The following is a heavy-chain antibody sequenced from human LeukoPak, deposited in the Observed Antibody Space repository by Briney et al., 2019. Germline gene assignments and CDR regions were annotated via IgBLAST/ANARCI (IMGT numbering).Heavy chain of an antibody. CDR2: MYHSGGT. Sequence: PSETLSLTCAVSGGSMSGDTYSWTWIRRPPGKGLEWIGYMYHSGGTYYNPSLESRVTISVDASKNQFSLSLTSVTAADTAVYYCARGRRDYGDSCFDYWGQGTLVTASS. J-gene: IGHJ4*02. CDR3: ARGRRDYGDSCFDY. V-gene: IGHV4-30-2*01. CDR1: GGSMSGDTYS. D-gene: IGHD4-17*01.